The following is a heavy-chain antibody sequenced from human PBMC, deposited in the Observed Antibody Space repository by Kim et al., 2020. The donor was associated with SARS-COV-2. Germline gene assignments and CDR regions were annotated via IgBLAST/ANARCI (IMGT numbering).Heavy chain of an antibody. D-gene: IGHD2-2*01. V-gene: IGHV1-46*01. Sequence: QKFQGRVTMTRDTSTSTVYMELSSLRSEDTAVYYCARANQPGYLYYFDYWGQGTLVTVSS. CDR3: ARANQPGYLYYFDY. J-gene: IGHJ4*02.